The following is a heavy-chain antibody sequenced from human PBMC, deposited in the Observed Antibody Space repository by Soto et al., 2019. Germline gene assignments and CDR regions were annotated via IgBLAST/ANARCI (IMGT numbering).Heavy chain of an antibody. CDR1: GGSISSYY. CDR3: ARNAVWFGELSSYYYMDV. CDR2: IYYSGST. V-gene: IGHV4-59*08. D-gene: IGHD3-10*01. Sequence: SETLSLTCTVSGGSISSYYWSWIRQPPGKGLEWIGYIYYSGSTNYNPSLKSRVTISVDTSKNQFSLKLSSVTAADTAVYYCARNAVWFGELSSYYYMDVWGKGTTVTVSS. J-gene: IGHJ6*03.